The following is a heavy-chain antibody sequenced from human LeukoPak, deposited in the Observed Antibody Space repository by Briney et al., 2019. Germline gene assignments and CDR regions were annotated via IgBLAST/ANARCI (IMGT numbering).Heavy chain of an antibody. D-gene: IGHD2-15*01. CDR1: GGTFSSYS. J-gene: IGHJ4*02. CDR2: ISSSSNTI. V-gene: IGHV3-48*02. Sequence: ASVKVSCKASGGTFSSYSMNWVRQAPGKGLEWVSYISSSSNTIYYADSVKGRFTISRDNARNSLYLQMHSLRDEDTAVYYCARQDCSGGSCYSIPFDYWGQGTLVTASS. CDR3: ARQDCSGGSCYSIPFDY.